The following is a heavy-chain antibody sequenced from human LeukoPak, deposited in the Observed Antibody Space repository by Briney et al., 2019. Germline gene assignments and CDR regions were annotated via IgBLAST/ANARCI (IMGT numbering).Heavy chain of an antibody. CDR2: MNPNSGNT. Sequence: EASVKVSCKASGYTFTSYDINWVRQATGQGLEWMGWMNPNSGNTGYAQKFQGRVTMTEDTSTDTAYMELSSLRSEDTAVYYCATGIPCGGDCYCFDYWGQGTLVTVSS. CDR3: ATGIPCGGDCYCFDY. CDR1: GYTFTSYD. V-gene: IGHV1-8*02. D-gene: IGHD2-21*01. J-gene: IGHJ4*02.